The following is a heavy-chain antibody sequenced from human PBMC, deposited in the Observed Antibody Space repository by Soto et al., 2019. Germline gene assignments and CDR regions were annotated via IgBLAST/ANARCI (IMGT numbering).Heavy chain of an antibody. V-gene: IGHV4-30-4*01. J-gene: IGHJ4*02. CDR3: ASLGRGSWYYFDY. CDR1: GGSISSGDYY. CDR2: IYYSGST. D-gene: IGHD6-13*01. Sequence: SETLSLTCTVSGGSISSGDYYWSWIRQPPGKGLEWIGYIYYSGSTYYNPSLKSRVTISVDTSKNQFSLKLSSVTAADTAVYYCASLGRGSWYYFDYWGQGTLVTVSS.